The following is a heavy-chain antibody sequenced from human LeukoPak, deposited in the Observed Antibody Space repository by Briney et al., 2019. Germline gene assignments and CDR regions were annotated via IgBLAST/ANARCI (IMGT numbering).Heavy chain of an antibody. Sequence: SETLSLTCTVSGGSISSSSYFWGWIRQPPGKGLEWIGEINHSGSTNYNPSLKSRVTIPVDTSKNQFSLKLSSVTAADTAVYYCARQKYYYGSGSYAGRPEFDYWGQGTLVTVSS. CDR1: GGSISSSSYF. J-gene: IGHJ4*02. CDR2: INHSGST. D-gene: IGHD3-10*01. V-gene: IGHV4-39*01. CDR3: ARQKYYYGSGSYAGRPEFDY.